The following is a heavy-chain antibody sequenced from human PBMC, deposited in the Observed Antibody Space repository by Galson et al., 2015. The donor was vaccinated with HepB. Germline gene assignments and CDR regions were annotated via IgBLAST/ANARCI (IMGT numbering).Heavy chain of an antibody. CDR2: ISSTSSTI. D-gene: IGHD3-10*01. J-gene: IGHJ4*02. CDR1: GFTFTSYS. V-gene: IGHV3-48*04. Sequence: SLRLSCAASGFTFTSYSMNWDRQAPGKGLEWVSYISSTSSTIYYADSVKGRFTISRDNAKNSLYLQMNSLRAEDTAVYYCARVPYYRGVDYWGQGTLVSVSS. CDR3: ARVPYYRGVDY.